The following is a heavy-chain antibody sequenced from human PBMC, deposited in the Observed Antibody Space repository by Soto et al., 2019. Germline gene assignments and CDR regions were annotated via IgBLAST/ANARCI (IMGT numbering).Heavy chain of an antibody. V-gene: IGHV6-1*01. CDR3: GRLVDNSWLES. D-gene: IGHD2-2*01. J-gene: IGHJ5*01. Sequence: SRSQTGSVSGDDISKIAAVSVSIRQSPSRGLEWLGRTYYRSKWYIDYAVSVKSRITINPDPSNNQLSLQLNSVIPDDTAVYYCGRLVDNSWLESWGPGTLVTVSS. CDR2: TYYRSKWYI. CDR1: GDDISKIAAV.